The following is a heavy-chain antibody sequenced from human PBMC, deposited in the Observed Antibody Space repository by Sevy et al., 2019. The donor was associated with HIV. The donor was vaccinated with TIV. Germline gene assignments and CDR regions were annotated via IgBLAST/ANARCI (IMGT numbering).Heavy chain of an antibody. CDR2: INSDGSST. J-gene: IGHJ4*02. V-gene: IGHV3-74*01. CDR1: GFTFSSYW. D-gene: IGHD3-22*01. Sequence: GGSLRLSCAASGFTFSSYWMHWVRQAPGKGLVWVSRINSDGSSTSYAYSVKGRFTISRDNAKNTLYLQMNSLRAEDTAVYYCARDRSVTMIVVGGYFDYWGQGTLVTVSS. CDR3: ARDRSVTMIVVGGYFDY.